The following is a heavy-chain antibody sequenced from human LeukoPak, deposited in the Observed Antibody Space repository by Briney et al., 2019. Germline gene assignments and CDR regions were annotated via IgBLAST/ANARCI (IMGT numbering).Heavy chain of an antibody. J-gene: IGHJ5*02. D-gene: IGHD3-16*01. Sequence: SETLSLICTVSGGSISSYYWSWIRQPPGKGLEWIGYIYYSGSTNYNPSLKSRVTISVDTSKNQFSLKLSSVTAADTAVYYCATMGDNNWFDPWGQGTLVTVSS. V-gene: IGHV4-59*08. CDR2: IYYSGST. CDR3: ATMGDNNWFDP. CDR1: GGSISSYY.